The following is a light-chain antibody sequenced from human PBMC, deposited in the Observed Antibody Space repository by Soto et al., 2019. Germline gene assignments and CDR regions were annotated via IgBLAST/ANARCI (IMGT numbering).Light chain of an antibody. CDR1: SSDVGDYNY. Sequence: QSVLTQPASVSGSPGQSITISCSGFSSDVGDYNYVSWYQQHAGKVPKLIIYEVTNRPLGVSSRFSGSKSGYTASLTISGLQTDDEADYYCSSYTRSIRIFGGGTKVTVL. CDR3: SSYTRSIRI. J-gene: IGLJ2*01. CDR2: EVT. V-gene: IGLV2-14*01.